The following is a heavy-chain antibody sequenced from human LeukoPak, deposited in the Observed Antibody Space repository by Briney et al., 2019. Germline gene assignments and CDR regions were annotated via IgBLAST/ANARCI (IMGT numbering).Heavy chain of an antibody. CDR3: AKEGTQNYFDY. CDR2: ISWNGGSI. D-gene: IGHD3-10*01. J-gene: IGHJ4*02. CDR1: GFTFDDYA. Sequence: GGSLRLSCAASGFTFDDYAMHWVRQAPGKGLEWVSGISWNGGSIGYADSVKGRFTISRDNAKNSLYLQMNSLRAEDTALYYCAKEGTQNYFDYWGQGTLVTVSS. V-gene: IGHV3-9*01.